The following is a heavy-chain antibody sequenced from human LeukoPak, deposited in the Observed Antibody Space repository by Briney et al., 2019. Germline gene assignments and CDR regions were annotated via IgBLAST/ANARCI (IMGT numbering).Heavy chain of an antibody. CDR3: ARDKSTSCYYFDY. CDR1: GFTFSSHG. V-gene: IGHV3-33*01. Sequence: GGSLRLSCAASGFTFSSHGMHWVRQAPDKGLEWVAVIWYDGSYKYYADSVKGRFTISRDNSNSTLYLQMSTLRAEDSAVYYCARDKSTSCYYFDYWGQGTLVTVSS. D-gene: IGHD2-2*01. CDR2: IWYDGSYK. J-gene: IGHJ4*02.